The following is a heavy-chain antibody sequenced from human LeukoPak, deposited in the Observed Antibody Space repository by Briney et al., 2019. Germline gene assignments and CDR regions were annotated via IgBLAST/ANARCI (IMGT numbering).Heavy chain of an antibody. D-gene: IGHD3-22*01. CDR1: GFTFSAYG. CDR2: IRYDGSNK. J-gene: IGHJ4*02. V-gene: IGHV3-30*02. CDR3: AVYYYDSSGLDY. Sequence: GGTLRLSCAASGFTFSAYGMHWVRQAPGKGLEWVAFIRYDGSNKYYADSVKGRFTISRDNSKNTLYLQMNSLRAEDTAVYYCAVYYYDSSGLDYWGQGTLVTVSS.